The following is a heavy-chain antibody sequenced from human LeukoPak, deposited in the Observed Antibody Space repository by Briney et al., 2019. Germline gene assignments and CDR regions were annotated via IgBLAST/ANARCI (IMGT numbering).Heavy chain of an antibody. Sequence: SETLSLTCTVSGGSISSSSYYWGWIRQPPGKGLEWIGSIYYSGSTYYNPSLKSRVTISVDTSKNQFSLKLSSVTAADTAVYYCARHRGDYGDSSHTPLYHDYYMDVWGKGTTVTVSS. CDR1: GGSISSSSYY. V-gene: IGHV4-39*01. CDR2: IYYSGST. J-gene: IGHJ6*03. CDR3: ARHRGDYGDSSHTPLYHDYYMDV. D-gene: IGHD4-17*01.